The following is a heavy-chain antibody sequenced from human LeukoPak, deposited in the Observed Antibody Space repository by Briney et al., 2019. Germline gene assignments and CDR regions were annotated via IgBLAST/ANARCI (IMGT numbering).Heavy chain of an antibody. CDR2: IYYSGST. Sequence: SETLSLTSNVYGGSTSSYYWSWNRQPPGKGLEWIGYIYYSGSTNYHPSLKSRVTISVDTSKNQFSLKLTSVTAADTSVYYCARSKAYSGYDWDWYYYGMDVWGQGTTVTVSS. D-gene: IGHD5-12*01. CDR1: GGSTSSYY. CDR3: ARSKAYSGYDWDWYYYGMDV. V-gene: IGHV4-59*01. J-gene: IGHJ6*02.